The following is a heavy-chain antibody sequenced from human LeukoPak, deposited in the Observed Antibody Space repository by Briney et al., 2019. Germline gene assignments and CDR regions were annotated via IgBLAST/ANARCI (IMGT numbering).Heavy chain of an antibody. CDR1: GGSFSGYY. CDR3: ARGGPTMIAQY. V-gene: IGHV4-34*01. Sequence: SETLSLTCAVYGGSFSGYYWSWIRQPPGKGLEWTGEINHSGSTNYNPSLKSRVTISVDTSKNQFSLKLSSVTAADTAVYYCARGGPTMIAQYWGQGTLVTVSS. J-gene: IGHJ4*02. D-gene: IGHD3-22*01. CDR2: INHSGST.